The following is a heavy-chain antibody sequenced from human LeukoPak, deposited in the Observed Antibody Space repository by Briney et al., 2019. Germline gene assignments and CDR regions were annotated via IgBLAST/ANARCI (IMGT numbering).Heavy chain of an antibody. CDR2: INSNGSNI. CDR1: GFTFSDYY. J-gene: IGHJ4*02. CDR3: ARTGPGGYEIVGKYYFDY. D-gene: IGHD5-12*01. Sequence: GGSLRLSCAASGFTFSDYYMRWIRQAPGKGLEWVTYINSNGSNIYYADSVKARFTISRDNAKNSLYLKMNSLRDEHTAVYYCARTGPGGYEIVGKYYFDYWGEGTLVTVSS. V-gene: IGHV3-11*04.